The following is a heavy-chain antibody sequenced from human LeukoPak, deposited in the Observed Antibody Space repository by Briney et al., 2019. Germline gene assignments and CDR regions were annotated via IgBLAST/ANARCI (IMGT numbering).Heavy chain of an antibody. CDR2: ISWNSGSI. J-gene: IGHJ4*02. CDR1: GFTFDDYA. V-gene: IGHV3-9*01. Sequence: GGSLRLSCAASGFTFDDYAMHWVRQAPGKGLEWVSGISWNSGSIGYADSVKGRFTISRDNAKNSLYLQMNSLRAEDTALYYCAKDTGIAAAGTGGGADYWGQGTLVTVSS. D-gene: IGHD6-13*01. CDR3: AKDTGIAAAGTGGGADY.